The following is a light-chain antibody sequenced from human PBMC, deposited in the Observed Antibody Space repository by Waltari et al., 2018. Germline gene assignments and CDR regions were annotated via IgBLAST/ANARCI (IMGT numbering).Light chain of an antibody. J-gene: IGLJ1*01. Sequence: QSALTQPPSASGSLGQSVTIPCTGTSSDVAAYNYVSWYQQPPGKAPKPMIYDVTKRPSGVPDRFSGSKSGNTASLTVSGLQAEDEADYYCSSYAGSNKVFGTGTKVTVL. CDR2: DVT. V-gene: IGLV2-8*01. CDR3: SSYAGSNKV. CDR1: SSDVAAYNY.